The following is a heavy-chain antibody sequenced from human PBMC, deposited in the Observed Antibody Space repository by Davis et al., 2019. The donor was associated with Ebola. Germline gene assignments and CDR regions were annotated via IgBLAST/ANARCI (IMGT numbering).Heavy chain of an antibody. J-gene: IGHJ5*02. CDR1: GGTFRGYY. Sequence: MPSETLSLTCAVYGGTFRGYYWSWTRHPPRTGLEWIGEINHSGSTNYNPSLKSRATISVDTSRNQFSLKLRSVTAADTAVYYCARDEGPAAMRDNWFDPWGQGTLVTVSS. CDR3: ARDEGPAAMRDNWFDP. V-gene: IGHV4-34*01. CDR2: INHSGST. D-gene: IGHD2-2*01.